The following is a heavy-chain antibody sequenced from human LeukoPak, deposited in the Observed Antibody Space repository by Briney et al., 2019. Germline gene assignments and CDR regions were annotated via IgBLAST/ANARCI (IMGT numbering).Heavy chain of an antibody. V-gene: IGHV3-30-3*01. CDR2: ISYDGGNK. CDR1: GFTFSSYA. CDR3: ARDPIGYYYGMDV. Sequence: GGSLRLSCAASGFTFSSYAMHWVRQAPGKGLEWVAVISYDGGNKYYADSVKGRFTISRDNSKNTLYLQMNSLRAEDTAVYYCARDPIGYYYGMDVWGQGTTVTVSS. J-gene: IGHJ6*02. D-gene: IGHD2/OR15-2a*01.